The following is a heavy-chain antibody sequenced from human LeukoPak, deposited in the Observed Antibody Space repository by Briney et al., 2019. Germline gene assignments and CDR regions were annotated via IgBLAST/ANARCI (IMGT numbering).Heavy chain of an antibody. CDR1: GFTFSSYG. CDR2: ISYDGSNK. J-gene: IGHJ4*02. CDR3: AKDGSSPRSGDFDY. D-gene: IGHD6-13*01. Sequence: GGSLRLSCAASGFTFSSYGMHWVRQAPGKGLEWVAVISYDGSNKYYADSVKGRFTISRDNSKNTLYLQMNSLRAEDTAVYYCAKDGSSPRSGDFDYWGQGTLVTVSS. V-gene: IGHV3-30*18.